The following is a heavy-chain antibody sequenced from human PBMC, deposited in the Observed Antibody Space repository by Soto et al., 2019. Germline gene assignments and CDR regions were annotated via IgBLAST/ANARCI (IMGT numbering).Heavy chain of an antibody. D-gene: IGHD2-15*01. CDR2: IWYDGSNK. CDR1: KLTITRYG. CDR3: ATRGYCGCESCNSGPYYYYGVDV. J-gene: IGHJ6*02. V-gene: IGHV3-33*01. Sequence: VGPLSVACAVLKLTITRYGPHRYRQAPGKGLEWVAVIWYDGSNKYYADSVKGRFTISRDNSKSTLYLQMNSLRDEDTAVYYCATRGYCGCESCNSGPYYYYGVDVWGQGTTVTVS.